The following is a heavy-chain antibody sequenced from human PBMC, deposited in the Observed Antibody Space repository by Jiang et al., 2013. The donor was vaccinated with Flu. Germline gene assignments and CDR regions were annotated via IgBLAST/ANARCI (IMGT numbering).Heavy chain of an antibody. D-gene: IGHD3-10*01. Sequence: AISGDSVSSNTASWTWIRQSPSRGLEWLGRTYYRSKWYNDYAVSVQSRITINPDTSKNHFSLQLNSVTPEDTAVYYCARLWFGFYFDYWGQGTLVTVSS. CDR3: ARLWFGFYFDY. CDR2: TYYRSKWYN. J-gene: IGHJ4*02. CDR1: GDSVSSNTAS. V-gene: IGHV6-1*01.